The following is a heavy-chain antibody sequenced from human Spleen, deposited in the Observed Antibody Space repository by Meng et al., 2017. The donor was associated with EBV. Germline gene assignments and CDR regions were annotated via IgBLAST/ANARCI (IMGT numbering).Heavy chain of an antibody. J-gene: IGHJ4*02. CDR2: ITPLYGIA. CDR3: VRDLWLRFGDCV. V-gene: IGHV1-69*17. Sequence: QAHLVQSGAYVNKPGSSVKVSCKASGVTFSNYGISWVRQTPGQGLEWMGEITPLYGIANYAEKFQGRVTITADTSTSSAYMELSSLTSDDTAVYYCVRDLWLRFGDCVWGQGTLVTVSS. D-gene: IGHD5-12*01. CDR1: GVTFSNYG.